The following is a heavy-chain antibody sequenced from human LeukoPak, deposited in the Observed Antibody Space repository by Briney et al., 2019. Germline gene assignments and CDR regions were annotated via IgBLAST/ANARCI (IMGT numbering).Heavy chain of an antibody. CDR2: IDPSDSYT. Sequence: GESLKISCKGSGYSFTSYWISWVRQMPGKGLEWMGRIDPSDSYTNYSPSFRGHVTISVDKSINTAYLQWSSLTASDTAMFYCARSLGYSYGYGDYWGQGTLVTVSS. D-gene: IGHD5-18*01. V-gene: IGHV5-10-1*01. CDR3: ARSLGYSYGYGDY. J-gene: IGHJ4*02. CDR1: GYSFTSYW.